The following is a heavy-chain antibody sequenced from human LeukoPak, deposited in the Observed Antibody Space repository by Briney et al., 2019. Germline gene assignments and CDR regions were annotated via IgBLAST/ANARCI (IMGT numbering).Heavy chain of an antibody. CDR1: GFTFSSYG. CDR2: ISGSGGST. Sequence: GGSLRLSCAASGFTFSSYGMSWVRQAPGKGLEWVSAISGSGGSTYYADSVKGRFTISRDNSKNTLYLQMNSLRAEDTAVYYCANLIITSQNMGFDYWGQGTLVTVSS. D-gene: IGHD3-10*01. J-gene: IGHJ4*02. V-gene: IGHV3-23*01. CDR3: ANLIITSQNMGFDY.